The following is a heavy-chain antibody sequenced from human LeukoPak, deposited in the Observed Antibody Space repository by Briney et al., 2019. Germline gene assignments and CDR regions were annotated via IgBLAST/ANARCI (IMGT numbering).Heavy chain of an antibody. V-gene: IGHV3-7*01. Sequence: PGGSLRLSCAASGFTFSSYWMSWVRQAPGKGLEWVANIKQDGSEKYYVDSVKGRFTISRDNAKNSPYLQMNSLRAEDTAVYYCARDQGYDFWSGYYGENNDYWGQGTLVTVSS. D-gene: IGHD3-3*01. J-gene: IGHJ4*02. CDR2: IKQDGSEK. CDR1: GFTFSSYW. CDR3: ARDQGYDFWSGYYGENNDY.